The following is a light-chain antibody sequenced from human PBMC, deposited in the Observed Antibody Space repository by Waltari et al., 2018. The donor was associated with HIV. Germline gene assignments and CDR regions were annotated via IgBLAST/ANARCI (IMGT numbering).Light chain of an antibody. Sequence: QSALTQPASVSGSPGQSITISCTGTSSDVGSDNLVSWYQQHPGKAPKLMIYEVSKRTSGVSNRFSGSKSGNTASLTISGLQAEDEADYYCCSYAGSSTLVFGGGTKLTVL. CDR1: SSDVGSDNL. J-gene: IGLJ3*02. CDR2: EVS. V-gene: IGLV2-23*02. CDR3: CSYAGSSTLV.